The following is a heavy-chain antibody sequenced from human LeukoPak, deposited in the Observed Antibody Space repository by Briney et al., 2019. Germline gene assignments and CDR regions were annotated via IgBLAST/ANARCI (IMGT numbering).Heavy chain of an antibody. Sequence: GGSLRLSCAASGFSFSGYWMSWVRQAPGKGLEWVAIISNDGSRKYYAHSVEGRFTISRDNSKNTLYLQMDSLRAEDTAVYYCARDRAWNYFDYWGQGTLVTVSS. CDR2: ISNDGSRK. CDR1: GFSFSGYW. J-gene: IGHJ4*02. D-gene: IGHD3-3*01. CDR3: ARDRAWNYFDY. V-gene: IGHV3-30*03.